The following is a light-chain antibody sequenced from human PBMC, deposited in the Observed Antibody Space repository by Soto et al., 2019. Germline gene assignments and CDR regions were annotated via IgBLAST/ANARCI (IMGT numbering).Light chain of an antibody. V-gene: IGKV1-39*01. CDR3: QPTYRSPLT. CDR1: QNILTY. CDR2: GAS. Sequence: DIQMTQSPSSLSASVGDNVTMSCRASQNILTYLTWYQQNPGRAPKLLIFGASIFQDGVPSRFSGIGSGTEFTLTITSLRPEDFAPSFCQPTYRSPLTVGTWTKVDVK. J-gene: IGKJ3*01.